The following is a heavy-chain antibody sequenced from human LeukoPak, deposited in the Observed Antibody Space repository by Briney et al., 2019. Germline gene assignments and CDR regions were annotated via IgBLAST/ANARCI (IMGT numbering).Heavy chain of an antibody. CDR1: GGSISSYY. Sequence: SETLSLTCTVSGGSISSYYWSWIRQPPGKGLEWIGYIYYSGSTNYNPSLKSRVTISVDTSKNQFSLKLSSVTAADTAVYYCARGCRGGDCYTLRDWYFDLWGRGTLVTVSS. J-gene: IGHJ2*01. V-gene: IGHV4-59*01. D-gene: IGHD2-21*01. CDR2: IYYSGST. CDR3: ARGCRGGDCYTLRDWYFDL.